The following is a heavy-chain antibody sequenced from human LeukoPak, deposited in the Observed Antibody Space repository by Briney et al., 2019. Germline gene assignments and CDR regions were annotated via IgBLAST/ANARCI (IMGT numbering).Heavy chain of an antibody. J-gene: IGHJ4*02. D-gene: IGHD2-15*01. V-gene: IGHV1-18*01. CDR3: ARCPTSGGRCYEFDY. Sequence: ASVNVSCKGSGYXFANYGMNGVRQAPGQGLEWTGWISVSNGNTNYAQNLQGRVTMTTDTSTSTAYMELKNLRSDDTAVYYCARCPTSGGRCYEFDYWGQGTLVTVSS. CDR1: GYXFANYG. CDR2: ISVSNGNT.